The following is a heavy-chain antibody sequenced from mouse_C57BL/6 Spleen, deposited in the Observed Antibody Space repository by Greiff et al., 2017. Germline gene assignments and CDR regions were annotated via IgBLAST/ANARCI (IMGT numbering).Heavy chain of an antibody. J-gene: IGHJ4*01. V-gene: IGHV10-1*01. CDR2: IRSKSNNYAT. CDR3: VTGDYGYDYYAMDY. Sequence: EVKLVESGGGLVQPKGSLKLSCAASGFSFNTYAMNWVRQAPGKGLEWVARIRSKSNNYATYYADSVKDRFTISRDDSESMLYLQMNNLKTEDTAMYYCVTGDYGYDYYAMDYWGQGTSVTVSS. CDR1: GFSFNTYA. D-gene: IGHD2-2*01.